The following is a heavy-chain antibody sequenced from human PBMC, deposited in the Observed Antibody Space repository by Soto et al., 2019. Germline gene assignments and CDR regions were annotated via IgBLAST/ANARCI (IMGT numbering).Heavy chain of an antibody. D-gene: IGHD3-10*01. J-gene: IGHJ4*02. CDR3: TRGPRPISTGTGAY. V-gene: IGHV3-74*01. CDR1: GFIFKMYW. CDR2: IYNDGTYS. Sequence: PGGSLRLSCAASGFIFKMYWMHWVRQSPGKGLVWISRIYNDGTYSYYADSVRGRFSISRENVNDTLYLQMNNLRAEDSGLYYCTRGPRPISTGTGAYWGQGTQVTVSS.